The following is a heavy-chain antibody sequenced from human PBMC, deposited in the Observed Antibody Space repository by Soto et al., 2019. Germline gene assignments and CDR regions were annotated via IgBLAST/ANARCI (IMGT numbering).Heavy chain of an antibody. D-gene: IGHD3-3*01. Sequence: PSETLSLTCTVFGGSISSYYWSWIRQPPGKGLEWIGYIYYSGSTNYNPSLKSRVTISVDTSKNQFSLKLSSVTAADTAVYYCARDFADAFDIWGQGTMVTVSS. CDR2: IYYSGST. CDR1: GGSISSYY. V-gene: IGHV4-59*01. CDR3: ARDFADAFDI. J-gene: IGHJ3*02.